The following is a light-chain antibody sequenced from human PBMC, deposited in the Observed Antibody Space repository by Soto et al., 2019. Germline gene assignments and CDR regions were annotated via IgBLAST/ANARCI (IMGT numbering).Light chain of an antibody. V-gene: IGLV2-14*01. CDR3: SSYTTTHTLV. CDR1: SNDIGGYNY. Sequence: QSVLTQPASVSGSPGQSITFSCTGTSNDIGGYNYVSWFQHHPDKAPKLIIYEVNDRPSGVSNRFSGSKSGNTASLTISGLQPEDEADYYCSSYTTTHTLVFGGGTQLTVL. J-gene: IGLJ3*02. CDR2: EVN.